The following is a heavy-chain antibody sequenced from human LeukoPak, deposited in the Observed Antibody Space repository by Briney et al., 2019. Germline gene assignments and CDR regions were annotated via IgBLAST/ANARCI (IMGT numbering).Heavy chain of an antibody. D-gene: IGHD2-21*02. CDR2: ISFDGSKK. V-gene: IGHV3-30*18. J-gene: IGHJ6*02. CDR1: GFIFSNYA. Sequence: PGRSLRLSCAASGFIFSNYAIHWVRQTPGKGLECVAVISFDGSKKYYADFAKGRITISRDDSKNTAYLQMNGLRVEDTAVFYCVKRGGGDHGLDVWGQGTTVTVSS. CDR3: VKRGGGDHGLDV.